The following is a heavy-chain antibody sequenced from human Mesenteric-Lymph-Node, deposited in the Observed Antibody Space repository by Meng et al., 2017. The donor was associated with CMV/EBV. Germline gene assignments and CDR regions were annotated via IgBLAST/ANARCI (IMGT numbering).Heavy chain of an antibody. J-gene: IGHJ6*02. CDR3: ARGIRRTRYYYYGMDV. Sequence: SVKVSCKASGYSFTTYSISWVRQAPGQGLEWMGGIIPILGTANYAQKFQGRVTITTDESTSTAYMELSSLRSEDTAVYYCARGIRRTRYYYYGMDVWGQGTTVTVSS. CDR2: IIPILGTA. V-gene: IGHV1-69*16. CDR1: GYSFTTYS. D-gene: IGHD1/OR15-1a*01.